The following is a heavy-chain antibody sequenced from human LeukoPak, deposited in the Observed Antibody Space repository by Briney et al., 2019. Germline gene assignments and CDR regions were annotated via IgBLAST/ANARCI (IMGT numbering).Heavy chain of an antibody. CDR2: ISACNGNT. CDR1: GYTFTSYG. D-gene: IGHD3-3*01. J-gene: IGHJ4*02. V-gene: IGHV1-18*01. CDR3: ARLFWSGYYYYFDY. Sequence: ASVKVSCKASGYTFTSYGISWVRQAPGQGLEWMGWISACNGNTNYAQKLQGRVTMTTDTSTSTAYMELRSLRSDDTAVYYCARLFWSGYYYYFDYWGQGTLVTVSS.